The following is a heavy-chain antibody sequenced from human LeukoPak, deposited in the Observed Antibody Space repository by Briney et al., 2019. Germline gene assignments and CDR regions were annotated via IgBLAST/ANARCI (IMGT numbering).Heavy chain of an antibody. CDR3: ARDFEQQQLGPPNWFDP. Sequence: ASVKVSCKASGYTFTIYGISWVRQAPGQGLEWMGWISAYNGNTNYAQKLQGRVTMTTDTSTSTAYMELRSLRSDDTAVYYCARDFEQQQLGPPNWFDPWGQGTLVTVSS. J-gene: IGHJ5*02. D-gene: IGHD6-13*01. CDR1: GYTFTIYG. V-gene: IGHV1-18*01. CDR2: ISAYNGNT.